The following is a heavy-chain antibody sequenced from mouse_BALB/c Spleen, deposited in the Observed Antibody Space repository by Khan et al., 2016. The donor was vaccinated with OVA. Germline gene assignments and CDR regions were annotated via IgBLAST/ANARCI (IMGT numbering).Heavy chain of an antibody. V-gene: IGHV9-4*02. CDR1: GYTFTTAG. CDR3: SRGAAAYYSASGCAMEY. Sequence: QIQLVQSGPELKKPGETVRISCKASGYTFTTAGIQWVQKMPGKGLKWIGWINTHSGVPKYAEDFKGRFAFSLEIAVNTAYLQITNLKTEDTATCLWSRGAAAYYSASGCAMEYWGQGTSVTVSS. D-gene: IGHD2-12*01. J-gene: IGHJ4*01. CDR2: INTHSGVP.